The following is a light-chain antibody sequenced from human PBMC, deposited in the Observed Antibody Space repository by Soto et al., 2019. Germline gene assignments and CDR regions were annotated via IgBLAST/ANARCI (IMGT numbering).Light chain of an antibody. V-gene: IGLV2-14*01. CDR3: SSYKTTATK. CDR2: EVS. J-gene: IGLJ2*01. Sequence: QSALTQPASVSGSPGQSITISCTGTSSDIGGSNYVSWHQQHPGKAPKVVIYEVSNRPSGVSNRFSGSKSGNTASLTISGLQAEDEADYYCSSYKTTATKFGGGTKLTVL. CDR1: SSDIGGSNY.